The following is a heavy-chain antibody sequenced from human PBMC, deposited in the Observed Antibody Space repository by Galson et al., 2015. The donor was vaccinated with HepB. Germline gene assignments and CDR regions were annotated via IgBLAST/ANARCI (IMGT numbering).Heavy chain of an antibody. CDR3: ARYYSGSYYVGHYYYYYYMDV. V-gene: IGHV5-10-1*01. J-gene: IGHJ6*03. Sequence: QSGAEVKKPGESLRISCKGSGYSFTSYWISWVRQMPGKGLEWMGRIDPSDSYTNYSPSFQGHVTISADKSISTAYLQWSSLKASDTAMYYCARYYSGSYYVGHYYYYYYMDVWGKGTTVTVSS. CDR1: GYSFTSYW. D-gene: IGHD1-26*01. CDR2: IDPSDSYT.